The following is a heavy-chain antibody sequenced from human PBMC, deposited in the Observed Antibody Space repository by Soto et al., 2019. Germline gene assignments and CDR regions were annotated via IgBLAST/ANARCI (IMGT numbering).Heavy chain of an antibody. CDR2: ISHSGST. D-gene: IGHD5-18*01. Sequence: QVQLQESAPGLVKPSETLSLTSTVSGGSISSAAYYRSWIRQHPGKGLGWIGNISHSGSTYYNPSLKSRVIISVDTSKNQFSLSLTSVTAADTAVYYCAREYTYGSNFFDCWGQGALVTVSS. CDR3: AREYTYGSNFFDC. V-gene: IGHV4-31*03. J-gene: IGHJ4*02. CDR1: GGSISSAAYY.